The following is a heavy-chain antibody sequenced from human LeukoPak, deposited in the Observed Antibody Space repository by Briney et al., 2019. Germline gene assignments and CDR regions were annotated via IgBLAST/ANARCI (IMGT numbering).Heavy chain of an antibody. V-gene: IGHV3-23*01. CDR3: AKVGENVLRIYPHSYYFDS. J-gene: IGHJ4*02. Sequence: PGGSLRLSCEAYGFRFGDFAMSWVRQTPGKGLEWVSGISGSGANTYYAASVKGRFTSSRDNSKNILYLQMFSLRAEDAAVYYCAKVGENVLRIYPHSYYFDSWGQGTLVAVSS. D-gene: IGHD2-15*01. CDR1: GFRFGDFA. CDR2: ISGSGANT.